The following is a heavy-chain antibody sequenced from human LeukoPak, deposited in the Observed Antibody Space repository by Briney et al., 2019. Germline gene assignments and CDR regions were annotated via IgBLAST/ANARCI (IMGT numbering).Heavy chain of an antibody. D-gene: IGHD1-26*01. CDR3: ARLVGATRGLDY. CDR1: GYSFTNSW. J-gene: IGHJ4*02. Sequence: GESLRISCKGSGYSFTNSWITWVRQMPGKGLEWMGMIDPSDSYTNYSPSFQGHVTISADKSISTAYLQWSSLKASDTAMYYCARLVGATRGLDYWGQGTLVTVSS. CDR2: IDPSDSYT. V-gene: IGHV5-10-1*01.